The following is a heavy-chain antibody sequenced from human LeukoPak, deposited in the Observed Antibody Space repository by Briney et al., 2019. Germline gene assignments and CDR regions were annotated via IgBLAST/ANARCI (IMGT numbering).Heavy chain of an antibody. CDR2: ISAYNGNT. CDR3: ARDRRDYDILTGYYRFVAFDY. V-gene: IGHV1-18*04. CDR1: GYTFTSYG. Sequence: ASVKVSCKASGYTFTSYGISWVRQAPGQGLEWMGWISAYNGNTNYAQKLQGRVTMTTDTSTSTDYMELRSLRSDDTAVYYCARDRRDYDILTGYYRFVAFDYWGQGTLVTVSS. D-gene: IGHD3-9*01. J-gene: IGHJ4*02.